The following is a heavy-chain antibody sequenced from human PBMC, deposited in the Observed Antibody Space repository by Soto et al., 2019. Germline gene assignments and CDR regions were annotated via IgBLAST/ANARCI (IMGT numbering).Heavy chain of an antibody. D-gene: IGHD6-19*01. CDR2: MYSGGST. J-gene: IGHJ5*02. CDR1: GFTVSNTY. CDR3: ARYARSSGWFGWFDP. Sequence: EVQLVESGGGLIQPGGSLRLSCVASGFTVSNTYVSWVRQAPGKGLEWLSLMYSGGSTYYGHSVKGRFTISRDNSKNTLYLQLNSLRVDDTAVYYCARYARSSGWFGWFDPWGQGTLVTVSS. V-gene: IGHV3-53*01.